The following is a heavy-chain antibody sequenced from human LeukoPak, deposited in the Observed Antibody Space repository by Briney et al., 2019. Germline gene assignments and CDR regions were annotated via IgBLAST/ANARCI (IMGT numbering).Heavy chain of an antibody. V-gene: IGHV3-23*01. CDR3: AKDPGPYYYDSSGYYDWFDP. J-gene: IGHJ5*02. Sequence: PGGSLRLSCAASGFTFSSYAMSWVRQAPGKGLEWVSAISGSGGSTYYADSVKGRFTISRDNSKNTLYLQMNSLGAEDTAVYYCAKDPGPYYYDSSGYYDWFDPWGQGTLVTVSS. CDR1: GFTFSSYA. CDR2: ISGSGGST. D-gene: IGHD3-22*01.